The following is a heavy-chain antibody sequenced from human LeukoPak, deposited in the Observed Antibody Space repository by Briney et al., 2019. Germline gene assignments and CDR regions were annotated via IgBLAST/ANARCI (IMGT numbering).Heavy chain of an antibody. CDR2: IYTSGST. V-gene: IGHV4-4*07. Sequence: SETLSLTCTVSGGSISSYYWSWIRQPAGKGLEWIGRIYTSGSTNYNPSLKSRVTMSVDTSKNQFSLKLSSVTAADTAVYYCAREPRYYDFWSGYGDYYYYCMDVWGKGTTVTVSS. CDR1: GGSISSYY. J-gene: IGHJ6*03. CDR3: AREPRYYDFWSGYGDYYYYCMDV. D-gene: IGHD3-3*01.